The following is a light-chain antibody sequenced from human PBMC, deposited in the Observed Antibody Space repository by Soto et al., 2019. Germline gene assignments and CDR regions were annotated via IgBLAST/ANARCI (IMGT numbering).Light chain of an antibody. CDR3: HQRQYWPPIT. V-gene: IGKV3-11*01. CDR2: DAS. Sequence: EIVLTQSPATLSLSPGERATLSYRASQSVRSYLAWYQQKPGQAPRLLIFDASNRATGIPARFSGSGSGTDFTLTISSLEPEDFAVYYCHQRQYWPPITFGQGTRLEIK. J-gene: IGKJ5*01. CDR1: QSVRSY.